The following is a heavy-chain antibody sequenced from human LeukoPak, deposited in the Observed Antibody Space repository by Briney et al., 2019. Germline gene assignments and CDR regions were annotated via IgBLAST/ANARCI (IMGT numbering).Heavy chain of an antibody. J-gene: IGHJ4*02. V-gene: IGHV4-61*02. CDR2: IYTSGST. CDR1: GGSISSGSYY. D-gene: IGHD5-12*01. CDR3: AWRATRGDYFDY. Sequence: PSQTLSLTCTVSGGSISSGSYYWSWIRQPAGKGLEWIGRIYTSGSTNYNPSLKSRVTISVDTSKNQFSLKLSSVTAADTAVYYCAWRATRGDYFDYWGQGTLVTVSS.